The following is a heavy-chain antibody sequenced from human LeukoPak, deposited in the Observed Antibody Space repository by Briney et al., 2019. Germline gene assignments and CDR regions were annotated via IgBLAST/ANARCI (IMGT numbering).Heavy chain of an antibody. J-gene: IGHJ6*03. CDR2: TYYRSKWYN. V-gene: IGHV6-1*01. Sequence: SQTLSLTCAISGDSVSSNSAAWNWIRQSPSRGLEWLGRTYYRSKWYNDYAVSVKSRITINPDTSKNQFSLQLNSVTPEDTAVYYCARGGSSSSTPLWLTTRYYYMDVWGKGTTVTVSS. CDR3: ARGGSSSSTPLWLTTRYYYMDV. D-gene: IGHD2-2*01. CDR1: GDSVSSNSAA.